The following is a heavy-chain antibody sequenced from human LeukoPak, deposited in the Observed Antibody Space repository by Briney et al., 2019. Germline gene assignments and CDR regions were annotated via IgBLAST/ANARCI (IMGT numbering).Heavy chain of an antibody. CDR2: ISYDGSNK. D-gene: IGHD5-24*01. Sequence: GGSLRLSCAASGFTFSSYAMHWVRQAPGKGLEWVAVISYDGSNKYYADSVKGRFTISRDNAKNSLYLQMNSLRAEDTAVYYCARSKRWLQLGFDCWGQGTLVTVSS. CDR3: ARSKRWLQLGFDC. J-gene: IGHJ5*01. CDR1: GFTFSSYA. V-gene: IGHV3-30*04.